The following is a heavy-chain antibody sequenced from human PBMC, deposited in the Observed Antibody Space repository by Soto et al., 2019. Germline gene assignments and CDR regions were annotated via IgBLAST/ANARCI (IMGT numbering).Heavy chain of an antibody. CDR3: ARLAAGAKSDFDY. D-gene: IGHD6-13*01. CDR2: IYYSGST. V-gene: IGHV4-59*01. CDR1: GGSISSYY. J-gene: IGHJ4*02. Sequence: SETLSLTCTVSGGSISSYYWSWIRQPPGKGLEWIGYIYYSGSTNYNPSLKSRVTISVDTSKNQFSLKLSSVTAADTAVYYCARLAAGAKSDFDYWGQGTLVTV.